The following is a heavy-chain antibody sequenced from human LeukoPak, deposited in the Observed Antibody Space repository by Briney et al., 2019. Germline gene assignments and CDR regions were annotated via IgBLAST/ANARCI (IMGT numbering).Heavy chain of an antibody. Sequence: SETLSLTCTVSGATISSTFHFWGWIRQPPGKGLEWIGSIYYSGNTYYNPSLKSRVSISVDTSKNQFSLKLSSVTAADTAMYYCARRDNIVVVAAATGFDYWGQGTLVTVSS. D-gene: IGHD2-15*01. J-gene: IGHJ4*02. CDR3: ARRDNIVVVAAATGFDY. CDR1: GATISSTFHF. V-gene: IGHV4-39*01. CDR2: IYYSGNT.